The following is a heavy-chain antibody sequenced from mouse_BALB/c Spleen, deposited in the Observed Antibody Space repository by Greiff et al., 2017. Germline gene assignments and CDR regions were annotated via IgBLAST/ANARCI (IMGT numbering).Heavy chain of an antibody. Sequence: LKQPGSELVRPGASVKLSCKASGYTFTSYWMHWVKQRPGQGLEWIGNIYPGSGSTNYDEKFKSQATLTVDTSSSTAYMQLSRLTSEDSAVYFCARKGVAMDYWGQGTSVTVSS. J-gene: IGHJ4*01. V-gene: IGHV1S22*01. CDR3: ARKGVAMDY. CDR1: GYTFTSYW. CDR2: IYPGSGST.